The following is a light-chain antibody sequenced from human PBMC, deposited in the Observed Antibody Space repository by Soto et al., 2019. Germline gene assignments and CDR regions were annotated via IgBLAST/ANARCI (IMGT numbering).Light chain of an antibody. CDR3: SSYAGNSNLV. J-gene: IGLJ2*01. Sequence: SALAQPPSASGSPGQSVTISCTGTSSDVGGYNDVSWYQQHPGKAPKLMIYEVSKRPSGVPARFSGSKSGNTASLTVSGLQAEDEADYYCSSYAGNSNLVFGGGTKLTVL. CDR1: SSDVGGYND. CDR2: EVS. V-gene: IGLV2-8*01.